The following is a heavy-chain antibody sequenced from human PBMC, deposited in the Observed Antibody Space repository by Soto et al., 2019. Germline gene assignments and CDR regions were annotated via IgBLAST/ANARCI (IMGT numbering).Heavy chain of an antibody. CDR3: ARGETSDP. CDR1: GYTFTSYD. CDR2: MNCDSGNT. V-gene: IGHV1-8*01. Sequence: QVQLVQSGAEVKKPGASVKVSCKASGYTFTSYDINWVRQATGQGLEWMGWMNCDSGNTGFAPNFPGRVSTSTDSSSNTAYMELSSLRSDDTAIYYCARGETSDPWGQGTLVTVSS. J-gene: IGHJ5*02.